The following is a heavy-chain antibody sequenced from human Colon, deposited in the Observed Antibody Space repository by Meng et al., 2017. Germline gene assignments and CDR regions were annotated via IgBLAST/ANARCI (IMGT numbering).Heavy chain of an antibody. Sequence: EVQLVGSWGGLVQPGGSRSLSCAGSGFSVSSDFRIWVRQAPGKGLEWVSMIHSSAGTFFADSVKGRFTVSTDNSKNTLYLQMNSLRIEDTAVYHCANRFVWGLGTLVTASS. CDR2: IHSSAGT. D-gene: IGHD3-3*01. CDR3: ANRFV. V-gene: IGHV3-66*02. J-gene: IGHJ4*02. CDR1: GFSVSSDF.